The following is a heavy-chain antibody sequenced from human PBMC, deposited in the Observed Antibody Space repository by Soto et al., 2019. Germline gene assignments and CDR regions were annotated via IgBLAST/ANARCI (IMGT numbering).Heavy chain of an antibody. CDR2: ISAYNGNT. D-gene: IGHD2-2*01. J-gene: IGHJ5*02. Sequence: QVQLVQSGAEVKKPGASVKVSCKASGYTFTSSGISWVRQAPGQGLEWMGWISAYNGNTNYAQKLQGRVSMTTDTSTSPAYMELRSLISDDTAVYYCARGVVVPAATGKTWFDPWGQGTLVTVSS. V-gene: IGHV1-18*01. CDR1: GYTFTSSG. CDR3: ARGVVVPAATGKTWFDP.